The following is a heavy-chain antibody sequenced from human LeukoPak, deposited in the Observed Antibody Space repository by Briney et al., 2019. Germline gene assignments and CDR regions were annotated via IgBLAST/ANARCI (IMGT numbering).Heavy chain of an antibody. CDR1: GFTFSSYW. V-gene: IGHV3-7*01. CDR3: ARVGYGDYGTYFDY. D-gene: IGHD4-17*01. CDR2: IKQDGSEK. Sequence: GSLRLSCAASGFTFSSYWMSWVRQAPGKGLEWVANIKQDGSEKYYVDSVKGRFTISRDNAKNSLYLQMNSLRAEDTAVYYCARVGYGDYGTYFDYWGQGTLVTVSS. J-gene: IGHJ4*02.